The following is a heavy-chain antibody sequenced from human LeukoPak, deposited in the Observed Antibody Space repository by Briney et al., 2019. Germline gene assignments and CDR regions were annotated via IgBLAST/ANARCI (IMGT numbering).Heavy chain of an antibody. J-gene: IGHJ4*02. V-gene: IGHV1-3*01. Sequence: ASVKVSCKASGYTFTSYAMHWVRQAPGQRLEWMGWINAGNGNTKYSQKFQGWVTMTRDTSISTAYMELSRLRSDDTAVYYCARAREYSSPFDYWGQGTLVTVSS. D-gene: IGHD6-6*01. CDR3: ARAREYSSPFDY. CDR1: GYTFTSYA. CDR2: INAGNGNT.